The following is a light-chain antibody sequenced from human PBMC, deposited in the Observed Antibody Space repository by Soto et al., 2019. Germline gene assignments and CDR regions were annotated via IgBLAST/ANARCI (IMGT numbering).Light chain of an antibody. V-gene: IGKV1-5*01. J-gene: IGKJ4*01. CDR1: QSVRSW. CDR3: QQYDNYPRT. CDR2: EAS. Sequence: DIQMTQSPSTLSGSVGDRFTMTCRASQSVRSWLAWYQQKPGRAPKFLIYEASSLESGVPSRFSGSGSGTEFTLTISNLQPDDFATYYCQQYDNYPRTFGGGTKVDIK.